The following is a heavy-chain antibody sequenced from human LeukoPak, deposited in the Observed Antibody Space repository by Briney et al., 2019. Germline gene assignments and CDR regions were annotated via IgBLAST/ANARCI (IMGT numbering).Heavy chain of an antibody. CDR2: IYYSGST. V-gene: IGHV4-39*01. CDR3: ATVAAAGTGWFDH. J-gene: IGHJ5*02. Sequence: PSETLSLTCTVSGGSISSSSYYWGWIRQPPGKGLEWIGSIYYSGSTYYNPSLKSRVTISVDTSKNQFSLKLSSVTAADTAVYYCATVAAAGTGWFDHWGQGTLLTVSS. CDR1: GGSISSSSYY. D-gene: IGHD6-13*01.